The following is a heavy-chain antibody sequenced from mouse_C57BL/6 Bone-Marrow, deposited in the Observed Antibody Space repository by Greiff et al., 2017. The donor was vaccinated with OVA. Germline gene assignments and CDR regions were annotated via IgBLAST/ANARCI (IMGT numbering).Heavy chain of an antibody. J-gene: IGHJ4*01. Sequence: DVKLVESGGGLVQPGGSLSLSCAASGFTFTDYYMSWVRQPPGKALEWLGFIRNKANGYTTEYSASVKGRFTISRDNSQSILYLQMNALRAEDSATYYCARILIYDGYYDYAMDYWGQGTSVTVSS. V-gene: IGHV7-3*01. CDR2: IRNKANGYTT. CDR1: GFTFTDYY. D-gene: IGHD2-3*01. CDR3: ARILIYDGYYDYAMDY.